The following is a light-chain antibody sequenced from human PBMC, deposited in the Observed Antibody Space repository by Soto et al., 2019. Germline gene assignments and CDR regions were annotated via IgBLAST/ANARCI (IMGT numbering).Light chain of an antibody. CDR1: QSVSSN. Sequence: EIVLTQSPGILSLSPGERASLSCGASQSVSSNLSWYQQKPGQAPRLLIYYISTRATGIPARFSGSGSGTEFTLTINSLQSEDSAVYYCQQHNQWPITFGQGTRLEIK. J-gene: IGKJ5*01. CDR3: QQHNQWPIT. CDR2: YIS. V-gene: IGKV3D-15*01.